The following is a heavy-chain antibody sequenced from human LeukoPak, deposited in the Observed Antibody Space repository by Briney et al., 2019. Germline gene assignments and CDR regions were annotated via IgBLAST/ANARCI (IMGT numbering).Heavy chain of an antibody. CDR2: INPNNGDT. V-gene: IGHV1-18*01. CDR3: ASYPRNIPTPPFDY. Sequence: ASVKVSCKASGYTFTSYGISWVRQAPGQGLEWMGWINPNNGDTKYAQRFLGRVTMTRDTSTATAYMELSSLRSDDTAVYFCASYPRNIPTPPFDYWGQGTLVTVSS. J-gene: IGHJ4*02. D-gene: IGHD2-21*01. CDR1: GYTFTSYG.